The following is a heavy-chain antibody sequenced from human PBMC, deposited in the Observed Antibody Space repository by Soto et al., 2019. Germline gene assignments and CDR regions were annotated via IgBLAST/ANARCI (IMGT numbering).Heavy chain of an antibody. Sequence: EVQLLESGGGLVQPGGSLRLSCAASGFNFSSYGMTWVRQSPGKGLEWVSGISGSGGSTYYADSVKGRFTISRDNSKNTLYLQTNSLRAEDTAVYYCAKERGYNYGYDAMDVWGQGTTVTVSS. CDR1: GFNFSSYG. D-gene: IGHD5-18*01. V-gene: IGHV3-23*01. CDR3: AKERGYNYGYDAMDV. J-gene: IGHJ6*02. CDR2: ISGSGGST.